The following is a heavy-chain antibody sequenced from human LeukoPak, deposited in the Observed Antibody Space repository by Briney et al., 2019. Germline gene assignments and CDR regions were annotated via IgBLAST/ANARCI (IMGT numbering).Heavy chain of an antibody. V-gene: IGHV4-34*01. Sequence: SETLSLTCAVYGGSFSGYYWSWIRQPPGKGLEWIGEINHSGSTNYNPSLKSRVTISVDTSKNQFSLKVNSVTAADTAVYYCARGAGPFDHWGQGILVTVSS. CDR3: ARGAGPFDH. CDR2: INHSGST. J-gene: IGHJ4*02. CDR1: GGSFSGYY. D-gene: IGHD6-19*01.